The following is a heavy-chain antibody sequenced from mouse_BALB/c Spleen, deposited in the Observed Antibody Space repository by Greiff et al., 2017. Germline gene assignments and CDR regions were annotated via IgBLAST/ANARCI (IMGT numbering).Heavy chain of an antibody. CDR3: ARGGNYYYFDY. Sequence: EVKLQESGPGLVKPSQSLSLTCTVTGYSITSDYAWNWIRQFPGNKLEWMGYISYSGSTSYNPSLKSRISITRDTSKNQFFLQLNSVTTEDTATYYCARGGNYYYFDYWGQGTTLTVSS. CDR2: ISYSGST. J-gene: IGHJ2*01. CDR1: GYSITSDYA. V-gene: IGHV3-2*02. D-gene: IGHD2-1*01.